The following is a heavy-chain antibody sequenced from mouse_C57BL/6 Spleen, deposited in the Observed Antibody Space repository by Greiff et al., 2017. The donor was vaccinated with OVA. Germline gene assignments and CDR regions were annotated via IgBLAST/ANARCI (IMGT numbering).Heavy chain of an antibody. J-gene: IGHJ3*01. CDR3: TREGVYYYGSSLAWFAY. D-gene: IGHD1-1*01. V-gene: IGHV5-9-1*02. CDR2: ISSGGDYI. Sequence: EVMVIESGEGLVKPGGSLKLSCAASGFTFSSYAMSWVRQTPEKRLEWVAYISSGGDYIYYADTVKGRFTISRDNARNTLYLQMSSLKSEDTAMYYCTREGVYYYGSSLAWFAYWGQGTLVTVSA. CDR1: GFTFSSYA.